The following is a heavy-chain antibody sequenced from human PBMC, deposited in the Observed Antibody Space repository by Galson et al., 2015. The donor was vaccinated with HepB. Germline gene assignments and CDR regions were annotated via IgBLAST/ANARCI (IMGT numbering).Heavy chain of an antibody. J-gene: IGHJ4*02. CDR1: GGSISSYY. CDR2: IYYSGST. V-gene: IGHV4-59*01. CDR3: AREGGSSSSFAFDY. Sequence: VQLQESGPGLVKPSETLSLTCTVSGGSISSYYWSWIRQPPGKGLEWIGYIYYSGSTNYNPSLKSRVTISVDTSKNQFSLKLSSVTAADTAVYYCAREGGSSSSFAFDYWGQGTLVTVSS. D-gene: IGHD6-6*01.